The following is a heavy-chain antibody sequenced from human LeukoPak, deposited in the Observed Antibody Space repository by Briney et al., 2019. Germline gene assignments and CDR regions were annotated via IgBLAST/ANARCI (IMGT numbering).Heavy chain of an antibody. D-gene: IGHD2-21*02. CDR3: TRPPLAYCGGDCYRAFDI. V-gene: IGHV3-49*04. Sequence: GGSLRLSCTASGFTFGDYAMSWVRQAPGKGLEWVGFIRSKAYGGTTEYAASVKGRFTISRDDSKSIAYLQMNSLKTEDTAVYYCTRPPLAYCGGDCYRAFDIWGQGTMVTVSS. J-gene: IGHJ3*02. CDR1: GFTFGDYA. CDR2: IRSKAYGGTT.